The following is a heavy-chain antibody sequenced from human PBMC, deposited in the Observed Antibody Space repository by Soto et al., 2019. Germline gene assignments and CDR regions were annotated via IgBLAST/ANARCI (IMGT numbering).Heavy chain of an antibody. CDR2: INHTGGT. CDR3: ARYDYGDYGNDY. D-gene: IGHD4-17*01. CDR1: GGSFSGYY. J-gene: IGHJ4*02. Sequence: SETLSLTCAVYGGSFSGYYWNWIRQPPGKGLEWIGEINHTGGTHYNPSLKSRVTISVDTSKNQFSLKLSSVTAADTAVYYCARYDYGDYGNDYWGQGTLVTVSS. V-gene: IGHV4-34*01.